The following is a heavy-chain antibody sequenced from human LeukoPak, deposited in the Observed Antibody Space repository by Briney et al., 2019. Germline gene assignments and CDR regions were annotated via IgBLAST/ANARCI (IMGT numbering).Heavy chain of an antibody. Sequence: GGSLRLSCAASGFTFSSFSMNWVRQARAQGLEWVSYISSSSSTRNYADSVKGRFTISRDNAKNSLYLQMNSLRDEDTAVYYCARDLISGHYTFDYWGQGTLVTVSS. V-gene: IGHV3-48*02. CDR2: ISSSSSTR. J-gene: IGHJ4*02. D-gene: IGHD4-11*01. CDR1: GFTFSSFS. CDR3: ARDLISGHYTFDY.